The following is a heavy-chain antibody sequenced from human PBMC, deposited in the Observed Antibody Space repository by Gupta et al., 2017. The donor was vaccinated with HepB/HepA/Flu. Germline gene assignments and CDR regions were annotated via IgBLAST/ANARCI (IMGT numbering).Heavy chain of an antibody. CDR1: GFTFSSYA. CDR3: AKYKGLLLANYYMDV. J-gene: IGHJ6*03. V-gene: IGHV3-23*01. CDR2: ISGSGAST. D-gene: IGHD3-10*01. Sequence: EVQLLESGGGLVQPGGSLRLSCAASGFTFSSYAMSWFRKAPGKGLEWVSLISGSGASTYYADSVKGRFTISRDNSKNTLFLQMNSLRAEDTAVYYCAKYKGLLLANYYMDVWGKGTTVTVSS.